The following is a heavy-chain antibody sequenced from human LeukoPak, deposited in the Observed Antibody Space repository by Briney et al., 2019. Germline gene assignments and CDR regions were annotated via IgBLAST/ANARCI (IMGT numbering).Heavy chain of an antibody. J-gene: IGHJ4*02. Sequence: ASVKVSCKASGYTFTGYYMHWVRQAPGQGLEWMGRINPNSGGTNYAQKFQGGVTMTRDTSISTAYMELSRLRSDDTAVYYCARAIGYSGYDSRDYWGREPWSPSPQ. CDR1: GYTFTGYY. CDR2: INPNSGGT. D-gene: IGHD5-12*01. CDR3: ARAIGYSGYDSRDY. V-gene: IGHV1-2*06.